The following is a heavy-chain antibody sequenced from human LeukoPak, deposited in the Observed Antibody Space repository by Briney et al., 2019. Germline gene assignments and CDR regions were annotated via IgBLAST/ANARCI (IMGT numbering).Heavy chain of an antibody. CDR3: ARGAPGTQRLDY. D-gene: IGHD6-13*01. J-gene: IGHJ4*02. Sequence: SQTLSLTCAISGDSFSSSSAAWNWIRQSPSRGLEWLGRTYYRSKWYDEYAVSVKSRITINPDTSKNQFSLQLNSVTPEDTAVYYCARGAPGTQRLDYWGQGTLVAVSS. CDR1: GDSFSSSSAA. CDR2: TYYRSKWYD. V-gene: IGHV6-1*01.